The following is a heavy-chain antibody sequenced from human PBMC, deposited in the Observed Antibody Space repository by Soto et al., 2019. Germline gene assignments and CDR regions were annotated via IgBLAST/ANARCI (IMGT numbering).Heavy chain of an antibody. V-gene: IGHV3-30*18. J-gene: IGHJ4*02. CDR2: ISYDASDT. Sequence: QVQLVESGGGVVQPGRSLRLSCAASGFTFSNYGMHWVRQAQGKGLEWVAVISYDASDTYYADSVKGRFTISRDNSKNTLFLQMNSLRTDDTAVYYCAKDPGYSNSWPFDYWGQGTLVTVSS. D-gene: IGHD6-13*01. CDR3: AKDPGYSNSWPFDY. CDR1: GFTFSNYG.